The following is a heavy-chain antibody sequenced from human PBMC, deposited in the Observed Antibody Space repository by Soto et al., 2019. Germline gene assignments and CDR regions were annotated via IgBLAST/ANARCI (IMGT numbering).Heavy chain of an antibody. Sequence: PGGSLRLSCAASGFTFSDYYMSWIRQAPGKGLEWVSYISSSSSYTNYADSVKGRFTISRDNAKNSLYLQMNSLRAEDTAVYYCARVGNTMVRGVISDYYGMDVWGQGTTVTVSS. CDR1: GFTFSDYY. J-gene: IGHJ6*02. D-gene: IGHD3-10*01. V-gene: IGHV3-11*05. CDR2: ISSSSSYT. CDR3: ARVGNTMVRGVISDYYGMDV.